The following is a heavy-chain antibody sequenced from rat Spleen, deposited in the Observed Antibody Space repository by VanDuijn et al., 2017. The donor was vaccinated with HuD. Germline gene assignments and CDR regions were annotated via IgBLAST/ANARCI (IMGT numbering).Heavy chain of an antibody. D-gene: IGHD1-9*01. CDR1: GFTFSDYY. V-gene: IGHV5-20*01. J-gene: IGHJ2*01. CDR2: ISSGGGGT. Sequence: EVQLVESDGGLVQPGRSLKLSCAASGFTFSDYYMAWVRQAPTKGLEWVASISSGGGGTYYADSVEGRFTISRDNAKSILSLQMDSLRSDDTATYYCTRRHYGYTDYFDYWGQGVMVTVSS. CDR3: TRRHYGYTDYFDY.